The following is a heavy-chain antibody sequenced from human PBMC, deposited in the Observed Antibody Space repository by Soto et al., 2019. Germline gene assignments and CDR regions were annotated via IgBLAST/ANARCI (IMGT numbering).Heavy chain of an antibody. CDR1: GGSISSGGYS. D-gene: IGHD5-12*01. Sequence: QLQESGSGLVKPSQTLSLTCAVSGGSISSGGYSWSWIRQPPGKGLEWIGYIYHSGSTYYNPSLKSRVTISVDRSKNQFSLKLSSVTAADTAVYYCASLRGYSGYDQYYFDYWGQGTLVTVSS. J-gene: IGHJ4*02. CDR2: IYHSGST. CDR3: ASLRGYSGYDQYYFDY. V-gene: IGHV4-30-2*01.